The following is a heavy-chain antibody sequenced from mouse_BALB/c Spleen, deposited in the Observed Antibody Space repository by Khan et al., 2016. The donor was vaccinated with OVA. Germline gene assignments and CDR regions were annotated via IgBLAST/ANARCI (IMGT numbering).Heavy chain of an antibody. Sequence: VQLKESGPELVKPGASVKMSCKASGYTFTSYVMHWVKQRPGQGLEWIGYINPYNDGTKYNEKFKGKATLTSDKSSSTSYMELSSLTSEDSAVYYCARSTYYGNPYAMDHWGQGTSVTVSS. D-gene: IGHD2-10*01. CDR2: INPYNDGT. CDR3: ARSTYYGNPYAMDH. J-gene: IGHJ4*01. V-gene: IGHV1S136*01. CDR1: GYTFTSYV.